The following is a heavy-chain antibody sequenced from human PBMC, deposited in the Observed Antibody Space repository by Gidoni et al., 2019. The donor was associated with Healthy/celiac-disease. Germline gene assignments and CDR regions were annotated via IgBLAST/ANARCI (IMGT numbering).Heavy chain of an antibody. CDR1: GFTLSNAW. D-gene: IGHD1-1*01. CDR2: IKSKTDGGTT. J-gene: IGHJ6*02. V-gene: IGHV3-15*01. Sequence: EVQLVESGGGLVKPGGSLRLSCAASGFTLSNAWMSWVRQAPGKGLEGVGRIKSKTDGGTTDYAAPVKGRFTISRDDSKNTLYLQMNSLKTEDTAVYYCTTNWSPKPYYYYYGMDVWGQGTTVTVSS. CDR3: TTNWSPKPYYYYYGMDV.